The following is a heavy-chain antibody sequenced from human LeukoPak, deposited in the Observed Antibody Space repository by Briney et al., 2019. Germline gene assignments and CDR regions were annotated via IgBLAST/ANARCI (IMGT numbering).Heavy chain of an antibody. V-gene: IGHV3-21*01. J-gene: IGHJ4*02. CDR1: GFRFSSYS. D-gene: IGHD2-21*02. CDR3: ARDASGVFGDCYSF. Sequence: PGGSLRLTCVTSGFRFSSYSMNWMRQAPGKGLEWVSYISNSSSDTQYADSVMGRFTISRDNAKSSLYLQMNSLRAEDTAVYYCARDASGVFGDCYSFWGQGTLVTVSS. CDR2: ISNSSSDT.